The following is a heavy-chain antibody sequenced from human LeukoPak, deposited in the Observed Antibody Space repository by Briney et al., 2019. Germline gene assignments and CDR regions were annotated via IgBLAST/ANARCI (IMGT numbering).Heavy chain of an antibody. V-gene: IGHV4-59*01. CDR1: GGSISSYY. Sequence: SETLSLTCTVSGGSISSYYWSWIRQLPGKGLEWIGYIYYSGSTNYNPSLKSRVTISVDTSKNQFSLKLSSVTAADTAVYYCARDDYGDAFDIWGQGTMVTVSS. CDR3: ARDDYGDAFDI. CDR2: IYYSGST. J-gene: IGHJ3*02. D-gene: IGHD4/OR15-4a*01.